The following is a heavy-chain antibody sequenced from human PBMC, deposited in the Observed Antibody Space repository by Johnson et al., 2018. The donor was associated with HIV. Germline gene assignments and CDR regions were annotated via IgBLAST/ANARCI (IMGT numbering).Heavy chain of an antibody. V-gene: IGHV3-64*01. CDR1: GFTFSSYA. CDR3: SRGHSGSYYYDAFDI. J-gene: IGHJ3*02. CDR2: ISNNGDST. D-gene: IGHD1-26*01. Sequence: VQLVESGGGVVQPGGSLRLSCGASGFTFSSYAMSWVRQAPGKGLEYFSAISNNGDSTYYANSVKDRFTISRDNSKNTLYLQMGSLRAEDMAVYYCSRGHSGSYYYDAFDIWGQGTIVTVSS.